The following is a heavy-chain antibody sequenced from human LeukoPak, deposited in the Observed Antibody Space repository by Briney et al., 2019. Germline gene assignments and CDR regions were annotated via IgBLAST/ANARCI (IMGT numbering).Heavy chain of an antibody. CDR3: ARGYYYDSSGYYYYYGMDV. J-gene: IGHJ6*02. V-gene: IGHV1-18*01. Sequence: ASVKVSCTASGYTFTSYGISWVRQAPGQGLEWMGWICAYNGNTNYAQKLQGRVTMTTDTSTSTAYMELRSLRSDDTAVYYCARGYYYDSSGYYYYYGMDVWGQGTTVTVSS. CDR1: GYTFTSYG. D-gene: IGHD3-22*01. CDR2: ICAYNGNT.